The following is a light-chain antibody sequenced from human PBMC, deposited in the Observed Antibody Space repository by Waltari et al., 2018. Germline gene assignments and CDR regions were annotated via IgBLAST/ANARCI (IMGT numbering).Light chain of an antibody. CDR3: QSADSSGTSRV. J-gene: IGLJ2*01. CDR1: ALPKQS. V-gene: IGLV3-25*03. CDR2: KDT. Sequence: SYELTQPPSVSVPPGQPARSTCFGDALPKQSGHWYQQRPGQAPVLMIYKDTKRPSGIPERFSGSASGTTVTLTISGVQAEDEAVYYCQSADSSGTSRVFGGGTKLTVL.